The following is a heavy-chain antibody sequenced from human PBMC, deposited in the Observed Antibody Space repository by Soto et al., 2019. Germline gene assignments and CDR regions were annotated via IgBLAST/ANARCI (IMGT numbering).Heavy chain of an antibody. Sequence: EVQLVESGGGLVQPGGSLRLSCAASGLNVSSNFMSWVRQAPGKGLEWVSVIYRGAGSTYYADSVKGRFTISRDKSKNTVYRQMNSLRAEDTAVYYCARNHGDSNYYYYYYMDVWGKGTTVTVSS. J-gene: IGHJ6*03. V-gene: IGHV3-66*01. CDR2: IYRGAGST. CDR3: ARNHGDSNYYYYYYMDV. CDR1: GLNVSSNF. D-gene: IGHD4-17*01.